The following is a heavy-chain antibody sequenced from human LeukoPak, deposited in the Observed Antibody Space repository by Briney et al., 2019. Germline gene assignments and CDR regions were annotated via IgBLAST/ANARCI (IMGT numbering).Heavy chain of an antibody. Sequence: PSETLSLTCTVSGGSISSGSYYWSWIRQPAGKGLEWIGRIYTSGSTNYNPSLKSRVTISVDTSKNQFSLKLSSVTAADTAVYYCARGGLAGYYYYYYMDVWGKGTTVTVSS. J-gene: IGHJ6*03. D-gene: IGHD6-19*01. CDR3: ARGGLAGYYYYYYMDV. CDR2: IYTSGST. CDR1: GGSISSGSYY. V-gene: IGHV4-61*02.